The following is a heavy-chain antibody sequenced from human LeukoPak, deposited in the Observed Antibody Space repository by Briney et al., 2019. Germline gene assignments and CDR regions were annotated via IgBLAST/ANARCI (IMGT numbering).Heavy chain of an antibody. Sequence: SETLSLTCTVSGGSISSYYWSWIRQPPGKGLEWIGYIYYSGSTNYNPSLKSRVTISVDTSKNQFSLKLSSVTAADTAVYYCARSQGFNWFDPWGQGTLVTVSS. CDR2: IYYSGST. CDR3: ARSQGFNWFDP. V-gene: IGHV4-59*01. CDR1: GGSISSYY. J-gene: IGHJ5*02.